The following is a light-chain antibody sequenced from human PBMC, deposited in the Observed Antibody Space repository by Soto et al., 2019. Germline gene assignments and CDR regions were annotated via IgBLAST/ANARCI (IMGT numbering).Light chain of an antibody. V-gene: IGLV1-51*02. J-gene: IGLJ2*01. Sequence: QSALTQPPSVSAAPGQKVTISCSGSSSNIGNNYVSWYQQLPGTAPKLLIYENNKRPSGIPDRFSGSKSGTSATLGITGLQTGDEADYYCGTWDGSLSAVVFGGGTKLTVL. CDR3: GTWDGSLSAVV. CDR1: SSNIGNNY. CDR2: ENN.